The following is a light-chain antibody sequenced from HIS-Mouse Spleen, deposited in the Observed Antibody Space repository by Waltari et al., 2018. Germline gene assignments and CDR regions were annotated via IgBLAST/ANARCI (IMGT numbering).Light chain of an antibody. Sequence: SYELTQPPSVSVSPGQTARITCSGDALPKKYAYSYQQKSGQAPVLVIYEDSKRPSGVPERFSGSSSGKMATLTISGAQVEDEADYYCYSTDSSGNHRVFGGWTKLTVL. V-gene: IGLV3-10*01. CDR1: ALPKKY. J-gene: IGLJ2*01. CDR3: YSTDSSGNHRV. CDR2: EDS.